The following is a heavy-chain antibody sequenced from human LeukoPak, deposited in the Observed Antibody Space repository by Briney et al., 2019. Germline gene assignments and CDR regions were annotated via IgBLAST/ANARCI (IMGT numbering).Heavy chain of an antibody. D-gene: IGHD2-2*01. J-gene: IGHJ4*02. V-gene: IGHV4-31*03. CDR1: GGSISSGGYC. Sequence: SQALSLTCTVSGGSISSGGYCWSWIRQHPGKGLEWIGYIYYSGSTYYNPSLKSRVTISVDTSKNQFSLKLSSVTAADTAVYYCARARIGYCSSTSCSRFDYWGQGTLVTVSS. CDR2: IYYSGST. CDR3: ARARIGYCSSTSCSRFDY.